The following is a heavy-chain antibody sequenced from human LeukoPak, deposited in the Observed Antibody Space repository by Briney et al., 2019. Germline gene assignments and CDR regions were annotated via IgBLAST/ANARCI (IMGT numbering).Heavy chain of an antibody. D-gene: IGHD4-11*01. CDR1: GFTFSTYG. Sequence: GGSLRLSCAASGFTFSTYGMHWVRQAPGKGLEWVAFIHYDGSHSFYADSVRGRFTISRDNSKNTVDLQMHSLRPEETAIYYCARTSPLALTSERRAFDIWGRGTMVTVSS. J-gene: IGHJ3*02. V-gene: IGHV3-30*02. CDR2: IHYDGSHS. CDR3: ARTSPLALTSERRAFDI.